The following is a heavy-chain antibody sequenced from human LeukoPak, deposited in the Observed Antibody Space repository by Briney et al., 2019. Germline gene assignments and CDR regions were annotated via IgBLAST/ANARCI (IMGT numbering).Heavy chain of an antibody. CDR2: INHSGST. CDR1: GGSFSGYY. CDR3: ARVPRYSSGWYLDY. V-gene: IGHV4-34*01. J-gene: IGHJ4*02. Sequence: SETLSLTCAVYGGSFSGYYWSWLRQPPGKGLEWIGEINHSGSTNYNPSLKSRVTISVDTSKNQFSLKLSSVTAADTAVYYCARVPRYSSGWYLDYWGQGTLVTVSS. D-gene: IGHD6-19*01.